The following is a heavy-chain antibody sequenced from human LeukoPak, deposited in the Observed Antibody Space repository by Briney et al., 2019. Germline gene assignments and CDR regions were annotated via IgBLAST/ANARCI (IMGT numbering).Heavy chain of an antibody. V-gene: IGHV1-8*01. D-gene: IGHD4-17*01. J-gene: IGHJ6*02. CDR1: GYTFTSYD. CDR3: ARNDYGDYVKWLYYYYGMDV. Sequence: GASVKVSCKASGYTFTSYDINWVRQATGQGLEWMGWMNTNGGNTGYAQKFQGRVTMTRNTSISTAYMELSSLRSEDTAVYYCARNDYGDYVKWLYYYYGMDVWGQGTTVTVSS. CDR2: MNTNGGNT.